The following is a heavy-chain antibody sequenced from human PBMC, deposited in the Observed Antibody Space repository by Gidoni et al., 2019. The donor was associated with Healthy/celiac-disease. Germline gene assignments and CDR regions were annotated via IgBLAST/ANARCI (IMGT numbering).Heavy chain of an antibody. J-gene: IGHJ4*02. CDR2: IYTSGST. V-gene: IGHV4-4*07. CDR3: AREGRYSGSYL. D-gene: IGHD1-26*01. Sequence: QVQLQQSGPGLVRPSETLSLSCTVSGGSMSSYYWSWIRQPAGKGLEWIGRIYTSGSTNYNPPLKSRVTMSVDTSKNQFSLKLSSVTAADTAVYYCAREGRYSGSYLWGQGTLVTVSS. CDR1: GGSMSSYY.